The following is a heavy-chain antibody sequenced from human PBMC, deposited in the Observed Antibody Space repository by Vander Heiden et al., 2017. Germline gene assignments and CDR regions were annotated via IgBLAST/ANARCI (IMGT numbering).Heavy chain of an antibody. CDR2: INPNSGGT. CDR1: GYTFTGYY. CDR3: ARGKRGYGMDV. J-gene: IGHJ6*02. Sequence: QVQLVQSGAEVKKPGASVKVSCKASGYTFTGYYMHWVRQAPGQGLEWMGWINPNSGGTNYAQEFQGRVTMTRDTSISTAYMELSRLRSDDTALYYCARGKRGYGMDVWGQGTTVTVSS. D-gene: IGHD3-10*01. V-gene: IGHV1-2*02.